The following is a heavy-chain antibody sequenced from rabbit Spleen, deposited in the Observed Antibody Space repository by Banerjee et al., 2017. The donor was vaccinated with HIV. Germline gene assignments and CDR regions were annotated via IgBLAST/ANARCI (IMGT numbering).Heavy chain of an antibody. CDR1: GFSFSSSYW. Sequence: QEQLEESGGDLVKPEGPLTLTCTASGFSFSSSYWMSWVRQAPGKGLEWIACMNTRSGDAVYANWAKGRVTISRTSSTTVTLQMPSLTAADTATYFCARDLATVIGWNFALWGPGTLVTVS. CDR2: MNTRSGDA. V-gene: IGHV1S45*01. D-gene: IGHD4-1*01. J-gene: IGHJ4*01. CDR3: ARDLATVIGWNFAL.